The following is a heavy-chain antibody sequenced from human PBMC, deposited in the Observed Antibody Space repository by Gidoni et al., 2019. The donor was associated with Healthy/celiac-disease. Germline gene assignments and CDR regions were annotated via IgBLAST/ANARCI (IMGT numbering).Heavy chain of an antibody. J-gene: IGHJ5*02. Sequence: EVQLLESGGGLVQPGGSVRLSCAASGFTFSSYAMSWVRQAPGKGLEWVSAISGSGGSTYYADAVKGRFTISRDNSKNTLYLQMNSLRAEDTAVYYCAKVLSEEVDWFDPWGQGTLVTVSS. CDR3: AKVLSEEVDWFDP. V-gene: IGHV3-23*01. CDR1: GFTFSSYA. CDR2: ISGSGGST.